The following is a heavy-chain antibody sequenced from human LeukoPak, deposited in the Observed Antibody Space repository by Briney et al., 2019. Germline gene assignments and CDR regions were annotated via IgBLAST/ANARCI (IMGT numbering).Heavy chain of an antibody. CDR2: IKQDGSEK. J-gene: IGHJ3*02. Sequence: GGSLRLSCAASGFTFSSYSMNWVRQAPGKGLEWVANIKQDGSEKYYVDSVKGRFAISRDNAKNSLYLQMNSLRAEDTAVYYCARYGNGAWLAHYSFDIWGQGTMVTVSS. D-gene: IGHD6-19*01. CDR3: ARYGNGAWLAHYSFDI. V-gene: IGHV3-7*01. CDR1: GFTFSSYS.